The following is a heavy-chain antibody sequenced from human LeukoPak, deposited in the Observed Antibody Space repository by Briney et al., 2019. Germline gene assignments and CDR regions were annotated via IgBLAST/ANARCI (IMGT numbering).Heavy chain of an antibody. CDR3: ARVRTRVGRITP. J-gene: IGHJ3*01. D-gene: IGHD1-1*01. Sequence: GASVKVSCKASGYTFTGYYMHWVRQAPGQGLEWMGWINPNSGGTNYAQKFQGRVTMTRDTPISTAYMELSRLRSDDTAVYYCARVRTRVGRITPWGQGTMVTVSS. CDR2: INPNSGGT. CDR1: GYTFTGYY. V-gene: IGHV1-2*02.